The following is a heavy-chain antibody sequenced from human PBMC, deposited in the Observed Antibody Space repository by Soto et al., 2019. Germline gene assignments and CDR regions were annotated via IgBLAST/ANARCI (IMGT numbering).Heavy chain of an antibody. D-gene: IGHD6-13*01. CDR3: ARDNIAAALWFDP. J-gene: IGHJ5*02. CDR2: IYYSGST. CDR1: GGSISSYY. Sequence: PSETLSLTCTVSGGSISSYYWSWIRQPPGKGLEWIGYIYYSGSTNYNPSLKSRVTISVDTSKNQFSLKLSSVTAADTAVYYCARDNIAAALWFDPWGQGTLVTVSS. V-gene: IGHV4-59*01.